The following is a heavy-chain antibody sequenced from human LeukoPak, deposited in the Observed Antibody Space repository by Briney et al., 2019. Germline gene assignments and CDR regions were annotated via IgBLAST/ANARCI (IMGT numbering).Heavy chain of an antibody. CDR2: ISYSGST. J-gene: IGHJ6*02. Sequence: PSETLSLTCTVSGGSVSSDNYYWTWIRQPPGKGLQWIGYISYSGSTNYNPSLKSRVTISLHTSKNQFSLKLSSVTAADTAVYYCARAVYYYGMDVWGQGTTVTVSS. V-gene: IGHV4-61*01. CDR1: GGSVSSDNYY. CDR3: ARAVYYYGMDV.